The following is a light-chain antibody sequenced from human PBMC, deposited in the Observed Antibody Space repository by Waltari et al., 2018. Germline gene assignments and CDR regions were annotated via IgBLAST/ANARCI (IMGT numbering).Light chain of an antibody. CDR1: QSISSSY. J-gene: IGKJ5*01. CDR2: HAS. V-gene: IGKV3-20*01. Sequence: DIVLTQSPGTLSLSPGDSVTLSCRASQSISSSYVAWYQQKSGQAPRLIMYHASTRATGIPDRFSGRGSVRDFTLTISGLEPEDCAVYYCQQYGSSSITFGQGTRLDIK. CDR3: QQYGSSSIT.